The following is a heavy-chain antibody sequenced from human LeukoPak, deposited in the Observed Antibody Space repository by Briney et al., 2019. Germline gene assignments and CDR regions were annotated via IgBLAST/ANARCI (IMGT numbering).Heavy chain of an antibody. V-gene: IGHV3-7*01. CDR3: ARGGYSSSWYWIY. Sequence: GGSLRLSCAASGFTFTKYWMTWVRQAPWKGLEWVANIKEDGSEKYYVDSVKGRFTISRDNTKNSLYLQMNSLRDDDSAVYYCARGGYSSSWYWIYWGQGTLVTVSS. CDR2: IKEDGSEK. D-gene: IGHD6-13*01. J-gene: IGHJ4*02. CDR1: GFTFTKYW.